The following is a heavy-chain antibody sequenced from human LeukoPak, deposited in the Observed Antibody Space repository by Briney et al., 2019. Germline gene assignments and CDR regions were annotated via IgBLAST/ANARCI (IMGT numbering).Heavy chain of an antibody. CDR2: IYYSGST. CDR3: ARECGGDCYDAFDI. V-gene: IGHV4-59*01. CDR1: GGSISSYY. D-gene: IGHD2-21*02. Sequence: ETLSLTCTVSGGSISSYYWSWIRQPPGKGLEWIGYIYYSGSTNYNPSLKSRVTISVDTSKNQFSLKLSSVTAADTAVYYCARECGGDCYDAFDIWGQGTMVTVSS. J-gene: IGHJ3*02.